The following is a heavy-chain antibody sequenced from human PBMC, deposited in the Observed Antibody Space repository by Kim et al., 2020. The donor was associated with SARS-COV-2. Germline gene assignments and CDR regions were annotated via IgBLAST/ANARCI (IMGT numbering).Heavy chain of an antibody. J-gene: IGHJ4*02. CDR2: ISNDGSNK. Sequence: GSLRLSCAASGFTFSNYGMHWVRQAPGKGLEWVAVISNDGSNKYYADSVKGRFTISRDNSKNTLYLQMNSLRAEDTAVYYCAKRITGTTFSLDCWGQGTLVTVSS. D-gene: IGHD1-7*01. V-gene: IGHV3-30*18. CDR3: AKRITGTTFSLDC. CDR1: GFTFSNYG.